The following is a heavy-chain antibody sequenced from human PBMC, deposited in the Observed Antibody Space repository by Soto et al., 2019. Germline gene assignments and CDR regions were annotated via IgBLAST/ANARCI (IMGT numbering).Heavy chain of an antibody. CDR1: GFTFSSFA. Sequence: QEQLVESGGGVVQPGRSLRLSCAASGFTFSSFAVHWVRQAPGKGLEWVAGISYDGSNQYYADSVKGRFTISRDNSKNALERQRNSLRAEDTAVYYCARVSGSFSRMYSFDCWGQGTLVTVSS. V-gene: IGHV3-30-3*01. D-gene: IGHD1-26*01. CDR2: ISYDGSNQ. J-gene: IGHJ4*02. CDR3: ARVSGSFSRMYSFDC.